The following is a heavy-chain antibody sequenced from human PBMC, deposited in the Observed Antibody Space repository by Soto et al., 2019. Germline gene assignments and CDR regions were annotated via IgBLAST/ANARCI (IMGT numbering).Heavy chain of an antibody. Sequence: SQTLSLTCAISGDSVSSNSAAWNLIRQSPSRGLEWLGRTYYRSKWYNDYAVSVKSRITINPDTSKNQFSLQLNSVTPEDTAVYYCARDYLYSSSSWRYYFDYWGQGTLVTVSS. CDR3: ARDYLYSSSSWRYYFDY. J-gene: IGHJ4*02. CDR1: GDSVSSNSAA. V-gene: IGHV6-1*01. D-gene: IGHD6-6*01. CDR2: TYYRSKWYN.